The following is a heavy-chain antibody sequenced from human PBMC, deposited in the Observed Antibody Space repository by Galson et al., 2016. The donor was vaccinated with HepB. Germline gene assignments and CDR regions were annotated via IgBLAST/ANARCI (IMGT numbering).Heavy chain of an antibody. CDR1: GFTFSRYS. CDR3: ARSGYTYGLDY. J-gene: IGHJ4*02. D-gene: IGHD5-18*01. CDR2: ISSGSSYI. Sequence: SLRLSCAASGFTFSRYSMSWVRQAPGKGLEWVSSISSGSSYISYADSVKGRFTISRDNAKNSLYLQINSLRAEDTAVYYCARSGYTYGLDYWGQGTLVTVSS. V-gene: IGHV3-21*01.